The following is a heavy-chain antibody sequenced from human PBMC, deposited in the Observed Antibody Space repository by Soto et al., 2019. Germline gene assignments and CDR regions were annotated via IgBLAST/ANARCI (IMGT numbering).Heavy chain of an antibody. V-gene: IGHV3-15*01. CDR1: GFTFSNAW. D-gene: IGHD5-18*01. CDR2: IKSKTDGGTT. J-gene: IGHJ4*02. CDR3: TTDHDTAMATDY. Sequence: VGSLRLSCAASGFTFSNAWMSWVRQAPGKGLEWVGRIKSKTDGGTTDYAAPVKGRFTISRDDSKNTLYLQMNSLKTEDIAVYYCTTDHDTAMATDYWGQGTLVTVSS.